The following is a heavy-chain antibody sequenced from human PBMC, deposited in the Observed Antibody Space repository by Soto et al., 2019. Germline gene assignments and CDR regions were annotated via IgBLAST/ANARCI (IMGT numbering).Heavy chain of an antibody. V-gene: IGHV3-13*01. CDR1: GVTCSSYD. CDR3: EKGGWLEY. Sequence: RVSCAAAGVTCSSYDMHCVRQATGKGLEWVSAIGTAGDTYYPGSVKGRFTISRENAKNSLYLQMNSLRAEDTAVYYCEKGGWLEYWVQGTLVPVSS. J-gene: IGHJ4*02. D-gene: IGHD2-15*01. CDR2: IGTAGDT.